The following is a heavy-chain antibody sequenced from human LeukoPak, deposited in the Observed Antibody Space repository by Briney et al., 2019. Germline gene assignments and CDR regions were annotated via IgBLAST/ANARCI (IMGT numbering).Heavy chain of an antibody. D-gene: IGHD2-8*02. CDR3: AGHHPRNTVDF. J-gene: IGHJ4*02. Sequence: TSETLSLTCTVSGGSISSYYWSWIRQPAGKGLEWIGRIYTSGSTNYNPSLKSRVTISLDTSKNQFSLKLSSVTAADTAVYYCAGHHPRNTVDFWGQGTLVTVSS. CDR2: IYTSGST. V-gene: IGHV4-4*07. CDR1: GGSISSYY.